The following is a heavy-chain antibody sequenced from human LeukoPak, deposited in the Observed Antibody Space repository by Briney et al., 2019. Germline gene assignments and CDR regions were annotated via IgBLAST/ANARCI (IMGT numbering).Heavy chain of an antibody. CDR1: GGSFSGYY. CDR2: INHSGST. J-gene: IGHJ6*03. V-gene: IGHV4-34*01. Sequence: SETLSLTCAVYGGSFSGYYWSWIRQPPGKGLEWIGEINHSGSTNYNPSLKSRVTISVDTSKNQFSLKLSSVTAADTAVYYCAGRLRTIYCSSTSCRYYYYYYYMDVWGKGTTVTISS. D-gene: IGHD2-2*01. CDR3: AGRLRTIYCSSTSCRYYYYYYYMDV.